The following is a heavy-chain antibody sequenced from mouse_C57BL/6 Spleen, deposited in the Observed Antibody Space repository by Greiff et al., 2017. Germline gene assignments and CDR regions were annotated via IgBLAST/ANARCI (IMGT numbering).Heavy chain of an antibody. J-gene: IGHJ2*01. V-gene: IGHV1-81*01. CDR2: IYPRSGNT. CDR3: ARQITTAHFDY. CDR1: GYTFTSYG. D-gene: IGHD1-2*01. Sequence: VQLQQSGAELARPGASVKLSCKASGYTFTSYGISWVKQRTGQGLEWIGEIYPRSGNTYYNEKFKGKATLTADKSSSTAYMELRSLTSEDSAVYFCARQITTAHFDYWGQGTTLTVSS.